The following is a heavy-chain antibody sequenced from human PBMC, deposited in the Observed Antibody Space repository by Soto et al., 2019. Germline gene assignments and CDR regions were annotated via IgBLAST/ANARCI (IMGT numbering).Heavy chain of an antibody. CDR1: VYSVSINRAA. Sequence: QTRSLTCAISVYSVSINRAAWNWIRQSPVRGLECLGRTYYRSKWYSYYAPSLKSRRTIQPHTHKNQFSLELNSVTPQDTTVYHCARAPSSLEPWRQGRMVTVSS. D-gene: IGHD2-2*01. V-gene: IGHV6-1*01. CDR2: TYYRSKWYS. CDR3: ARAPSSLEP. J-gene: IGHJ5*02.